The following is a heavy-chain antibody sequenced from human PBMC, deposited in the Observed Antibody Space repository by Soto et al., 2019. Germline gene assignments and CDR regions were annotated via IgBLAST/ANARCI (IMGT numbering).Heavy chain of an antibody. D-gene: IGHD4-17*01. J-gene: IGHJ4*02. V-gene: IGHV3-66*01. CDR1: GFTVSSNY. CDR2: IYSGGST. Sequence: SGGSLRLSCAASGFTVSSNYMSWVRQAPGKGLEWVSVIYSGGSTYYADSVKGRFTISRDNSKNTLYLQMNSLRAEDTAVYYCAREHDYGDQYFDYWGQGTLVTVSS. CDR3: AREHDYGDQYFDY.